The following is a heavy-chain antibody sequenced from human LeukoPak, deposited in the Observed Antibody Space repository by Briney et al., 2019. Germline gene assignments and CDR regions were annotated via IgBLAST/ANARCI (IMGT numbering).Heavy chain of an antibody. D-gene: IGHD3-22*01. V-gene: IGHV1-2*02. Sequence: ASVKVSCKASGYTFTSYYMHWVRQAPGQGLEWRGWINPNSGGTNYAQKFQGRVTMTRDTSISTAYMELSRLRSDDMAVYYCARVDLSYYYDSSGYYGAYFDYWGQGTLVTVSS. J-gene: IGHJ4*02. CDR1: GYTFTSYY. CDR3: ARVDLSYYYDSSGYYGAYFDY. CDR2: INPNSGGT.